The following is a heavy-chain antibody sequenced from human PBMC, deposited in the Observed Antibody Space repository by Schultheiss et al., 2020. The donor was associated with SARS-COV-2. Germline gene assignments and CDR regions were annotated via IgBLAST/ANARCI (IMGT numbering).Heavy chain of an antibody. J-gene: IGHJ4*02. CDR3: ARDIWGSGTFDY. CDR1: GGSISSYY. D-gene: IGHD3-10*01. Sequence: ETLSLTCTVSGGSISSYYWSWIRQPPGKGLEWIGYIYYSGSTNYNPSLKSRVTISVDTSKNQFSLKLSSVTAADTAVYYCARDIWGSGTFDYWGQGTLVTVSS. CDR2: IYYSGST. V-gene: IGHV4-59*01.